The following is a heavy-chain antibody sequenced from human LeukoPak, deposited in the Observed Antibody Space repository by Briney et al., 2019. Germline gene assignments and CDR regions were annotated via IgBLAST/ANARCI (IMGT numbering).Heavy chain of an antibody. CDR3: ARDRDVGATSAVDAFDI. J-gene: IGHJ3*02. CDR1: GFPLSSHV. Sequence: GGSLRLSCSASGFPLSSHVVSWVRQAPGRGLEWVSAISGSGGSTYYADSVKGRFTISRDNSKNTLYLQMNSLRAEDTAVYYCARDRDVGATSAVDAFDIWGQGTMVAVSS. CDR2: ISGSGGST. V-gene: IGHV3-23*01. D-gene: IGHD1-26*01.